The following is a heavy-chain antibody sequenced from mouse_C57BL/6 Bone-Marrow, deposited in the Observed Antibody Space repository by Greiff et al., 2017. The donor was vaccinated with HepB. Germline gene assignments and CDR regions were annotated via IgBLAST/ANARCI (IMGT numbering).Heavy chain of an antibody. CDR3: ARNYDYEDAMDY. CDR2: ISNLAYSI. CDR1: GFTFSDYG. V-gene: IGHV5-15*01. D-gene: IGHD2-4*01. J-gene: IGHJ4*01. Sequence: EVMLVESGGGLVQLGGSLKLSCAASGFTFSDYGMAWVRQAPRKGPEWVAFISNLAYSIYYADTVTGRFTISRENAKNTLYLEMSSLRSEDTAMYYCARNYDYEDAMDYWGQGTSVTVSS.